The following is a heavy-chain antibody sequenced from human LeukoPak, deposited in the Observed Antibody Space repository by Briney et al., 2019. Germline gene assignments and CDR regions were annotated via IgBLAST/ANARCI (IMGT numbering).Heavy chain of an antibody. Sequence: SWVRQAPGKGLEWIGYIYYSGSTYYNPSLKSRVTISVDTSKNQFSLKLSSVTAADTAVYYCARDRKKFVVAGPELDYWGQGTLVTVSS. CDR3: ARDRKKFVVAGPELDY. J-gene: IGHJ4*02. V-gene: IGHV4-30-4*08. CDR2: IYYSGST. D-gene: IGHD6-19*01.